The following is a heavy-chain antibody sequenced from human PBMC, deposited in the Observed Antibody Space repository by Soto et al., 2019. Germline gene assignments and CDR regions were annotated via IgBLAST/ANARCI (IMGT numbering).Heavy chain of an antibody. CDR3: TRGRENYSYFDY. V-gene: IGHV3-74*01. CDR2: VNRDGHDT. J-gene: IGHJ4*02. D-gene: IGHD1-26*01. CDR1: GFTFNSFW. Sequence: EVQLVESGGGLVQPGGSLTLSCAASGFTFNSFWMHWVRQTPGKGLVWVSRVNRDGHDTVYADSVKGRFTLSRDNAKNTVFLQMSSLRAEDTAVYYCTRGRENYSYFDYWGQGIVVTVSS.